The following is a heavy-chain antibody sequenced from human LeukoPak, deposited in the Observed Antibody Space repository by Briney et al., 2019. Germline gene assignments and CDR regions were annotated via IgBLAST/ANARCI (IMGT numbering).Heavy chain of an antibody. CDR1: GGSISSYY. D-gene: IGHD3-10*01. Sequence: SETLSLTCTVSGGSISSYYWSWIRQPRGKGLEWIGYIYYSGSTNYNPSLKSRVTISVDTSKNQFSLKLSSVTAADTAVYYCARGMVRGGGLYYYYMDVWGKGTTVTISS. CDR3: ARGMVRGGGLYYYYMDV. J-gene: IGHJ6*03. CDR2: IYYSGST. V-gene: IGHV4-59*01.